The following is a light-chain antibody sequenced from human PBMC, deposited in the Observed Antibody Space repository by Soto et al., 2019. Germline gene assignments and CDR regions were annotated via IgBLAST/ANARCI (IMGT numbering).Light chain of an antibody. CDR2: GAS. CDR3: QLYGSSPWT. V-gene: IGKV3-20*01. Sequence: EIVLTQSPGTLSLSPGERAALSCRASQSVSGSSLAWYQQKPGQAPRLLIYGASGRATGIPDRFSGSGSGTDFTLTISRLEPEDFAVYFCQLYGSSPWTFGQGTKVEIK. CDR1: QSVSGSS. J-gene: IGKJ1*01.